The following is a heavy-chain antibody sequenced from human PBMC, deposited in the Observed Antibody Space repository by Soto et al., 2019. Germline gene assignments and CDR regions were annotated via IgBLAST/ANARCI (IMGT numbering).Heavy chain of an antibody. CDR1: GFTFSNAW. J-gene: IGHJ3*02. D-gene: IGHD3-10*01. V-gene: IGHV3-15*07. CDR2: IKSKTDGGTT. Sequence: GGSLRLSCAASGFTFSNAWMNWVRQAPGKGLEWVGRIKSKTDGGTTDYAAPVKGRFTISRDDSKNTLYLQMNSLKTEDTAVYYCTTYLHYYGSKAFDIWGQGTMVTVSS. CDR3: TTYLHYYGSKAFDI.